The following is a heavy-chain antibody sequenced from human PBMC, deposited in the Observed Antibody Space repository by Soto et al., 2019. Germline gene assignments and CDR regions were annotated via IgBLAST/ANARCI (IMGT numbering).Heavy chain of an antibody. CDR3: ARVDWINGGYSYGDYGMDV. Sequence: GGSLRLSCAASGFTFSSYWMSWVRQAPGKGLEWVANIKQDGSEKYYVDSVKGRFTISRDNAKNSLYLQMNSLRAEDTAVYYCARVDWINGGYSYGDYGMDVWGQGTTVTVSS. V-gene: IGHV3-7*05. CDR1: GFTFSSYW. D-gene: IGHD5-18*01. CDR2: IKQDGSEK. J-gene: IGHJ6*02.